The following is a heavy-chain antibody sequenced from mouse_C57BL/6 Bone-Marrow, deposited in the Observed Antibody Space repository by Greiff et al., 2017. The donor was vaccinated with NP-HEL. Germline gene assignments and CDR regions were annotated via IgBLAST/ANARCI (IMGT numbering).Heavy chain of an antibody. V-gene: IGHV5-12*01. D-gene: IGHD1-1*01. CDR2: ISNGGGST. CDR3: ARHSYYYGSSYFDY. J-gene: IGHJ2*01. CDR1: GFTFSDYY. Sequence: EVKLMESGGGLVQPGGSLKLSCAASGFTFSDYYMYWVRQTPEKRLEWVAYISNGGGSTYYPDTVKGRFTISRDNAKNTLYLQMSRLTSEDTAMYYCARHSYYYGSSYFDYWGKGTTLTVSS.